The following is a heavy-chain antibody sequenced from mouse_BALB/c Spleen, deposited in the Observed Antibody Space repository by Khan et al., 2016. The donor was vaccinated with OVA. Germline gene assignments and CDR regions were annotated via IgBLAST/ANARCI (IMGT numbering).Heavy chain of an antibody. CDR3: AGGYYMYCSWFAY. CDR1: GYTFTNYG. J-gene: IGHJ3*01. D-gene: IGHD2-14*01. V-gene: IGHV9-3*02. CDR2: INTNTGEP. Sequence: QIQLVQSGPELKKPGETVKISCKASGYTFTNYGMNWVKQAPGKGLKWMGWINTNTGEPTYAEEFKERFAFSLETSASTAYLQFHDLKNEDTATYCCAGGYYMYCSWFAYWGQGTLVTVSA.